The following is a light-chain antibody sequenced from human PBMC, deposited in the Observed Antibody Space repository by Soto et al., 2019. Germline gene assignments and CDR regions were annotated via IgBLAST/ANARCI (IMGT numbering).Light chain of an antibody. V-gene: IGKV4-1*01. Sequence: DIVMTQSPDSLAVSLGERATINCKSNRTLFYPSNNKTYLAWYQQKAGQPPKLLISWASMRESGVPDRFSGSGSGTDFTLTISSLQAEDVAIFYCQQYYNTPYTFGQGTKLEIK. CDR3: QQYYNTPYT. CDR2: WAS. J-gene: IGKJ2*01. CDR1: RTLFYPSNNKTY.